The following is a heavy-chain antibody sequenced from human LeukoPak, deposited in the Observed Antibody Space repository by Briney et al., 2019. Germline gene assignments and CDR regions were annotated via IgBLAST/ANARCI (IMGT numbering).Heavy chain of an antibody. CDR2: IKKDGSDK. CDR3: VAGSGWRFDY. D-gene: IGHD6-19*01. Sequence: GGSLRLSCAASGFTFSSYWMNWVGQAPGKGLEWVANIKKDGSDKNYLGSVKGRFTISRDNAKNSLYVQMNSLRVEDTAVYYCVAGSGWRFDYWGQGTLVTVSS. CDR1: GFTFSSYW. V-gene: IGHV3-7*01. J-gene: IGHJ4*02.